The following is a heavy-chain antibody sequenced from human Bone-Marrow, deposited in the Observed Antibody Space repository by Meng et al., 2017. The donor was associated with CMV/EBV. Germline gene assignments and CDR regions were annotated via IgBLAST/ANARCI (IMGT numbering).Heavy chain of an antibody. V-gene: IGHV3-48*04. CDR2: ISYITSDGST. J-gene: IGHJ4*02. CDR3: ARHFDSGSSW. Sequence: GESLKISCAASGFTFSSYAMSWVRQAPGKGLEWISWISYITSDGSTYYADSVKGRFTISRDSAKNSLYLQMNSLRAEDTAVYFCARHFDSGSSWWGQGTLVTVSS. CDR1: GFTFSSYA. D-gene: IGHD6-6*01.